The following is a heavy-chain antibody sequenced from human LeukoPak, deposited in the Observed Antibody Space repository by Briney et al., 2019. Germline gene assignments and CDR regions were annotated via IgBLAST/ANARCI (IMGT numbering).Heavy chain of an antibody. Sequence: PSETLSLTCTVSGGSISSGYYYWSWIRHPPGKGLEWIGYIYYSGSTYYNPSLKSRVTISVDTPQNHFSLKLSSVTAADTAVYYCARDSRGPGVDYWGQGTLVTVSS. D-gene: IGHD3-22*01. CDR2: IYYSGST. CDR3: ARDSRGPGVDY. CDR1: GGSISSGYYY. V-gene: IGHV4-30-4*08. J-gene: IGHJ4*02.